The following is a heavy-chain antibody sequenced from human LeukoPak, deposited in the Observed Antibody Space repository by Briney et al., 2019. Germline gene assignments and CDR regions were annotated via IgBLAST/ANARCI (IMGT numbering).Heavy chain of an antibody. J-gene: IGHJ5*02. Sequence: SETLSLTCTVSGGSISANYWSWIRQPPGKGLEWIGYIYYSGGTYYNPSLKSRVTISVDKSKNQFSLKLSSVTAADTAVYYSAKTSYSTSWYWFDPWGHGTLVTVSS. D-gene: IGHD6-13*01. CDR3: AKTSYSTSWYWFDP. CDR2: IYYSGGT. V-gene: IGHV4-59*08. CDR1: GGSISANY.